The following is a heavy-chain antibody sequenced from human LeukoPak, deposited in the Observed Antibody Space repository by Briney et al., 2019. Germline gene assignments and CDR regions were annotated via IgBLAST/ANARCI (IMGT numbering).Heavy chain of an antibody. CDR1: GGSISGYY. D-gene: IGHD3-10*01. V-gene: IGHV4-59*01. Sequence: SETLSLTCTVSGGSISGYYWNWIRQAPGKGLEWIGYIFYTGSTNYNPSLKSRVTISLDASRNEFSLKLSSVTAADTAVYYCARGITYNNHFDYWGQGTLVTVSS. J-gene: IGHJ4*02. CDR3: ARGITYNNHFDY. CDR2: IFYTGST.